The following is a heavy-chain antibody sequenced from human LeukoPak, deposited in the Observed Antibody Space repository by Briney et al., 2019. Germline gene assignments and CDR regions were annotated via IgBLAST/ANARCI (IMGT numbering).Heavy chain of an antibody. CDR3: ARGLWTAHYYYYYGMDV. V-gene: IGHV3-21*01. CDR2: ISSSSSYT. Sequence: GGSLRLSCAASGFTFTTYSMNWVRQAPGKGLEWVSAISSSSSYTYYADSVKGRFTISRDNAKNSLYLQVNSLRAEDTAVYYCARGLWTAHYYYYYGMDVWGQGTTVTVSS. J-gene: IGHJ6*02. CDR1: GFTFTTYS. D-gene: IGHD3/OR15-3a*01.